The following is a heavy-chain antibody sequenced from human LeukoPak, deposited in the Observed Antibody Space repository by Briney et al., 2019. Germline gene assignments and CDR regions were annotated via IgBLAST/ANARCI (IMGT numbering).Heavy chain of an antibody. J-gene: IGHJ4*02. D-gene: IGHD3-16*01. CDR1: GFTFSSYW. V-gene: IGHV3-7*01. CDR3: ARLGMGYYFDY. Sequence: GGSLRLSCAASGFTFSSYWMSWVRQAPGKGLEWVANIRQDGSEKYYVDSVKGRFTISRDNAKNSLYLQMNSLRAEDTAVYYCARLGMGYYFDYWGQGTLVTVSS. CDR2: IRQDGSEK.